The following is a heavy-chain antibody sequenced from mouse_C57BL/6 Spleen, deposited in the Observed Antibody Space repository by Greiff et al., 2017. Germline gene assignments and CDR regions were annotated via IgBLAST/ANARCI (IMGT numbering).Heavy chain of an antibody. Sequence: VMLVESGAELVRPGTSVKVSCKASGYAFTNYLIEWVKQRPGQGLEWIGVINPGSGGTNYNEKFKGKATLTADKSSSTAYMQLSSLTSEDSAVYFCARGKPYYGSSYDAMDYWGQGTSVTVSS. CDR2: INPGSGGT. V-gene: IGHV1-54*01. CDR1: GYAFTNYL. J-gene: IGHJ4*01. D-gene: IGHD1-1*01. CDR3: ARGKPYYGSSYDAMDY.